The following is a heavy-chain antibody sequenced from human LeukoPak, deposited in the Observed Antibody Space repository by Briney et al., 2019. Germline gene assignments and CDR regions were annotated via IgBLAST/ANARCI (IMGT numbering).Heavy chain of an antibody. CDR1: GFTFSSYG. Sequence: GGSLRLSCAASGFTFSSYGMHWVRQAPGKGLEWVAVIWYDGSNKYYADSVKGRFTISRDNSKNTLYLQMNSLRAEDTAVYYCAKGAHYYDSSGPPGAFDIWGQGTMVTVSS. CDR2: IWYDGSNK. D-gene: IGHD3-22*01. J-gene: IGHJ3*02. CDR3: AKGAHYYDSSGPPGAFDI. V-gene: IGHV3-30*02.